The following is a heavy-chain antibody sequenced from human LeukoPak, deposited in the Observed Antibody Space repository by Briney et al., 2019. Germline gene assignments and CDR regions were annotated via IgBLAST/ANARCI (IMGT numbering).Heavy chain of an antibody. Sequence: PGGSLRLSWGASGFNVSSNYMSWVRQAPGKGLEWVSILYSGDRPYYADSVKGRFSISRDNSKNTLYLQMDSLRAEDTAVYYCTGGALAGIIAYFQHWGQGTLVTVSS. CDR3: TGGALAGIIAYFQH. CDR1: GFNVSSNY. D-gene: IGHD6-19*01. J-gene: IGHJ1*01. V-gene: IGHV3-53*01. CDR2: LYSGDRP.